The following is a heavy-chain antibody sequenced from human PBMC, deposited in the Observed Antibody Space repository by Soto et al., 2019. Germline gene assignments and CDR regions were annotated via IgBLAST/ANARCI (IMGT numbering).Heavy chain of an antibody. CDR3: ARDTRVGASSDACDV. D-gene: IGHD1-26*01. CDR2: VNAHNHIT. V-gene: IGHV1-18*01. CDR1: GYSFDSFG. Sequence: ASVKVSCKASGYSFDSFGISWVRQAPGQGLEWMGRVNAHNHITKYAQKFQGRVTITRDTSTSTDYMEVRSLRSDDTAVYYCARDTRVGASSDACDVWGQGTMVTVSS. J-gene: IGHJ3*01.